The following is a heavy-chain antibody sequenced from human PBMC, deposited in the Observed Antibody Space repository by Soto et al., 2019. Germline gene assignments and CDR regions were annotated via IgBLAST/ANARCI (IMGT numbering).Heavy chain of an antibody. Sequence: QVQLQESGPGLVKPSQTLSLTCTVSGGSISSGDYYWSWIRQPPGKGLEWIGYIYYSGSTYYNPSLKSRVTISVDTSKNQFSLKLSSVTAADTAVYYCARDVGLEYSSSGIDYWGQGTLVTVSS. CDR2: IYYSGST. CDR3: ARDVGLEYSSSGIDY. V-gene: IGHV4-30-4*01. D-gene: IGHD6-6*01. J-gene: IGHJ4*02. CDR1: GGSISSGDYY.